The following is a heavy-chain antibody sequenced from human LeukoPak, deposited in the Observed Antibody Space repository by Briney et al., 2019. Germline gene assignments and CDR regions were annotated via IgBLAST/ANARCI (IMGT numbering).Heavy chain of an antibody. V-gene: IGHV1-69*04. D-gene: IGHD4-11*01. CDR3: ARDFIVTTPLYYYYMDV. CDR2: IIPILGIA. CDR1: GGTFSSYT. J-gene: IGHJ6*03. Sequence: GASVKVSCKASGGTFSSYTISWVRQAPGQGLEWMGRIIPILGIANYAQKFQGRATITADKSTSTAYMELSSLRSEDTAVYYCARDFIVTTPLYYYYMDVWGKGTTVTVSS.